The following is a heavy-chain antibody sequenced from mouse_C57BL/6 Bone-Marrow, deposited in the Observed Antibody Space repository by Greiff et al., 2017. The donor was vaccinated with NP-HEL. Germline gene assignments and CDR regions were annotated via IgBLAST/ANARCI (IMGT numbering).Heavy chain of an antibody. V-gene: IGHV5-9-1*02. CDR1: GFTFSSYA. CDR2: ISSGGDYI. CDR3: TREEATVVATDWYFDV. J-gene: IGHJ1*03. Sequence: EVKLVESGEGLVKPGGSLKLSCAASGFTFSSYAMSWVRQTPEKRLEWVAYISSGGDYIYYADTVKGRFTISRDNARNTLYLQMSSLKSEDPAMYYCTREEATVVATDWYFDVWGTGTTVTVSS. D-gene: IGHD1-1*01.